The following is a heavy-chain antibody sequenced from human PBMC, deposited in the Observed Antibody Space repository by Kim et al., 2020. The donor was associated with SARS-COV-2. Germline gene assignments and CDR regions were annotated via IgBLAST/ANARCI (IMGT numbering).Heavy chain of an antibody. CDR1: GGSISSYY. D-gene: IGHD6-13*01. CDR3: ARTAAAAQSGTWYFDY. V-gene: IGHV4-59*01. Sequence: SETLSLTCTVSGGSISSYYWSWIRQPPGKRLEWIGYIYYSGSTNYNPSLKSRVTISVDTSKNQFSLKLSSVTAADTAVYYCARTAAAAQSGTWYFDYWGQGTMVTVSS. J-gene: IGHJ4*02. CDR2: IYYSGST.